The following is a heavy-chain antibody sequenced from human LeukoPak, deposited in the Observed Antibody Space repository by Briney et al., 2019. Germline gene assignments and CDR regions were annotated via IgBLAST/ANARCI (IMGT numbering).Heavy chain of an antibody. V-gene: IGHV3-23*01. CDR3: AKPTWGDEDSSDWSAFDF. CDR1: GFIFSNYG. J-gene: IGHJ4*02. CDR2: ISGGGGST. Sequence: GGSLRLSCAASGFIFSNYGMNWVRQAPGKGLEWVSGISGGGGSTYYADSVKGRFTVSRDNPKNTPFLQMSSLRAEDTATYYCAKPTWGDEDSSDWSAFDFWGQGTLVTVSS. D-gene: IGHD6-19*01.